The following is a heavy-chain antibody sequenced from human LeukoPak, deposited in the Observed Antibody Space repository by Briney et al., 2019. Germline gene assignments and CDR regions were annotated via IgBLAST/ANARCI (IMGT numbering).Heavy chain of an antibody. CDR1: QFIVTTNY. Sequence: GGSLRLSCAASQFIVTTNYMSWVRQAPGKGLEWVSIIYSTGGKYYADSVKGRFTISRDNSKHTLNLQMNSLRAEDTAIYYCARGSDGWFAFDYWGQGILVTVSA. J-gene: IGHJ4*02. D-gene: IGHD6-19*01. V-gene: IGHV3-66*01. CDR2: IYSTGGK. CDR3: ARGSDGWFAFDY.